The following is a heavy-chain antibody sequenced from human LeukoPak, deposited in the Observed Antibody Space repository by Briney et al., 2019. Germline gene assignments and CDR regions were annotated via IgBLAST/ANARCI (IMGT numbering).Heavy chain of an antibody. CDR2: ISSSGSTI. CDR1: GFTFSSYE. V-gene: IGHV3-48*03. CDR3: ARDQVEEMATTTGFDY. D-gene: IGHD5-24*01. J-gene: IGHJ4*02. Sequence: GGSLRLSCAASGFTFSSYEMNWVRQAPGKGLEWVSYISSSGSTIYYADSVKGRFTISRDNAKNSLYLQMNSLRAEDTAVYYCARDQVEEMATTTGFDYWGQGTLVTVSS.